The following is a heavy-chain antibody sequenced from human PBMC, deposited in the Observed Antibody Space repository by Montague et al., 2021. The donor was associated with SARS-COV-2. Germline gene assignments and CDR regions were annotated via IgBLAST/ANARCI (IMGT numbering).Heavy chain of an antibody. V-gene: IGHV4-38-2*02. J-gene: IGHJ4*02. D-gene: IGHD3-3*01. Sequence: SETLSLTCSVSGYSISSGYYWGWIRQPPGKVLEWVGCISYIGKNYYSPSLKSRLTISLDSSKNQFSLKSRSVTAADTAVYYCVRVLENRVSDYWGQGTLVTVSS. CDR3: VRVLENRVSDY. CDR1: GYSISSGYY. CDR2: ISYIGKN.